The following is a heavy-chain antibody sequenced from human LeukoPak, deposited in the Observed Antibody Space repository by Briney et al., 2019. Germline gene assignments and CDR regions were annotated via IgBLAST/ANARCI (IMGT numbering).Heavy chain of an antibody. V-gene: IGHV3-9*01. Sequence: GGSLRLSCAASGFTFDDYAMPWVRQAPGKGLEWVSGISWNSGSIGYADSVKGQFTISRDNAKNSLYLQMNSLRAEDTALYYCAKDRGSSGWPNWFDPWGQGTLVTVSS. D-gene: IGHD6-19*01. J-gene: IGHJ5*02. CDR1: GFTFDDYA. CDR2: ISWNSGSI. CDR3: AKDRGSSGWPNWFDP.